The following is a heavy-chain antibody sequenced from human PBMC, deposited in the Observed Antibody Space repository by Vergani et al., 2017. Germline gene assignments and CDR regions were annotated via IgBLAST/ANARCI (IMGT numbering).Heavy chain of an antibody. CDR2: ISYDGSNK. Sequence: QVQLVESGGGVVQPGRSLRLSCAASGFTFSSYGMHWVRQAPGKGLEWVAVISYDGSNKYYADSVKGRFTISRDYSKNTLYLQMNSLRAEDTAVYYCAKPLDPITMIVASLDYWGQGTLVTVSS. D-gene: IGHD3-22*01. V-gene: IGHV3-30*18. CDR3: AKPLDPITMIVASLDY. CDR1: GFTFSSYG. J-gene: IGHJ4*02.